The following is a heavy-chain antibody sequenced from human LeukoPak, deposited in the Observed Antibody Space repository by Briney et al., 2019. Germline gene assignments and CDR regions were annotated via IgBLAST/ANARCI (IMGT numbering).Heavy chain of an antibody. J-gene: IGHJ4*02. CDR3: AKGHYDSSGCDD. D-gene: IGHD3-22*01. Sequence: GGSLRLSCAASGFTFSSYGMHWARQAPGKGLEWVAVISYDGSNKYYADSVKGRFTISRDNSKNTLYLQMNSLRAEDTAVYYCAKGHYDSSGCDDWGQGTLVTVSS. CDR1: GFTFSSYG. CDR2: ISYDGSNK. V-gene: IGHV3-30*18.